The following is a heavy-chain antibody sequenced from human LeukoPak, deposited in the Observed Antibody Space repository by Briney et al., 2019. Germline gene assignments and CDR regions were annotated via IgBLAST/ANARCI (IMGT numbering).Heavy chain of an antibody. D-gene: IGHD3-10*01. CDR2: IYHSGST. V-gene: IGHV4-30-2*01. Sequence: SQTLSLTCAVSGGSISSGGYSWSWIRQPPGKGLEWIGYIYHSGSTYYNPSLKSRVTISVDRSKNQFSLKLSSVTAADTAVYYCARDGDGSGIDYWGQGTLVTVSS. J-gene: IGHJ4*02. CDR1: GGSISSGGYS. CDR3: ARDGDGSGIDY.